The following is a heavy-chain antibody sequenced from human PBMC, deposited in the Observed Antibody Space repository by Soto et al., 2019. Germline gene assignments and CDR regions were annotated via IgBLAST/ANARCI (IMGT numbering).Heavy chain of an antibody. CDR2: ISYDGSNK. CDR1: GFTFSSYA. CDR3: ARDVTGMDV. J-gene: IGHJ6*02. Sequence: QVQLVESGGGVVQPGRSLRLSCAASGFTFSSYAMHWVRQAPGKGLEWVAVISYDGSNKYYADSVKGRFTISRDNSKNTLYLQMNSLRAEDTAVYYCARDVTGMDVWGQGTTVTVSS. D-gene: IGHD3-16*01. V-gene: IGHV3-30-3*01.